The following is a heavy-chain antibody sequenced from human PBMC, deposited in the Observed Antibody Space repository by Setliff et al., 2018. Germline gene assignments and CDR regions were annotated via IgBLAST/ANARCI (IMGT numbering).Heavy chain of an antibody. CDR1: GYSISSGYY. V-gene: IGHV4-38-2*02. CDR2: FFHTGNT. J-gene: IGHJ4*02. D-gene: IGHD3-3*02. CDR3: ARHLWGRYMAESSDYFDY. Sequence: SETLSLTCTVSGYSISSGYYWGWIRQPTGKGLEWLGSFFHTGNTYYNPSLEGRVTISVDTSNNQFSLKLSSVTAADTAVYYCARHLWGRYMAESSDYFDYWGQGSLGTSPQ.